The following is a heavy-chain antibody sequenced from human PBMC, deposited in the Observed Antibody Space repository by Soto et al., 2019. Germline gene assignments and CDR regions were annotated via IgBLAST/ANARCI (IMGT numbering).Heavy chain of an antibody. CDR1: GFTFNGYW. CDR2: IMKDGGEK. D-gene: IGHD2-21*02. Sequence: EVQLVESGGGLVQPGGSLRLSCAASGFTFNGYWMGWVRQAPGKGLEWVASIMKDGGEKKYVDSVKGRFPISRDNAKNSVSLQMNSLRADDTAIYYCARDSDYYKADYWGQGTLVTVSS. CDR3: ARDSDYYKADY. V-gene: IGHV3-7*01. J-gene: IGHJ4*02.